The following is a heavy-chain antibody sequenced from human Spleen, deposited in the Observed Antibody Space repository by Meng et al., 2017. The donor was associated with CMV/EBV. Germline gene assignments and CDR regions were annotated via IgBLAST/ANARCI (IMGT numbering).Heavy chain of an antibody. D-gene: IGHD3-22*01. CDR2: IIPIFGTA. Sequence: SVKVSCKASGGTFSSYAISWVRQAPGQGLEWMGGIIPIFGTANYAQKFQGRVTITTDESTSTAYMELSSLRSEDTAVYYCAKDKIDKYYYPSSGYYVEGPLDYWGQGTLVTVSS. J-gene: IGHJ4*02. V-gene: IGHV1-69*05. CDR3: AKDKIDKYYYPSSGYYVEGPLDY. CDR1: GGTFSSYA.